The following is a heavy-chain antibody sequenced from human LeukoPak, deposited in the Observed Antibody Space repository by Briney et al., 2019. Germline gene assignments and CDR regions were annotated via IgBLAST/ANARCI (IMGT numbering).Heavy chain of an antibody. Sequence: GASVKVSCKASGGSFNNYAISWVRQAPGQGLEWMGRIIPIFGIANSAQKFQGRVTITADKSTNTAYMELSSLRSEDTAVYYCERDFRATFGGVMASAFDYWGQGTLVTVSP. J-gene: IGHJ4*02. CDR2: IIPIFGIA. V-gene: IGHV1-69*04. D-gene: IGHD3-16*01. CDR3: ERDFRATFGGVMASAFDY. CDR1: GGSFNNYA.